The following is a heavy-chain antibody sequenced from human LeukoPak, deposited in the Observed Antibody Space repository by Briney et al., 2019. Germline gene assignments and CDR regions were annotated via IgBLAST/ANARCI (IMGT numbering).Heavy chain of an antibody. CDR1: GFTFSTYA. V-gene: IGHV3-23*01. Sequence: GGSLRLSCAASGFTFSTYAMSWVRQAPGKGLEWVSGISGSGGSTYYADSVKGRFTISRDNSKNTLYLQMNSLRAEDTAVYYCAKDLSCSSASCRPDYWGQGTLVTVSS. CDR2: ISGSGGST. J-gene: IGHJ4*02. CDR3: AKDLSCSSASCRPDY. D-gene: IGHD2-2*01.